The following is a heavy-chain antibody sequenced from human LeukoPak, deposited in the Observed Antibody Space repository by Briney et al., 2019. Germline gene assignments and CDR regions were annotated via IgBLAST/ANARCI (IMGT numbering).Heavy chain of an antibody. J-gene: IGHJ5*02. CDR1: GFTFSSYA. CDR3: AKIYPPRPVRPRTNWFDP. V-gene: IGHV3-23*01. D-gene: IGHD3-10*01. CDR2: ISGSGGST. Sequence: GGSLRLSCAASGFTFSSYAMSWVRQAPGKGLEWVSAISGSGGSTYYANSVKGRFTISRDNSKNTLYLQMNSLRAEDTAVYYCAKIYPPRPVRPRTNWFDPWGQGTLVTVSS.